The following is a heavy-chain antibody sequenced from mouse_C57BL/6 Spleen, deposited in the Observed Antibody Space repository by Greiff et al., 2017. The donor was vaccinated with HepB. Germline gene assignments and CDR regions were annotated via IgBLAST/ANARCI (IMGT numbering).Heavy chain of an antibody. J-gene: IGHJ4*01. CDR1: GYTFTSYW. CDR2: IDPSDSYT. CDR3: ASTERDYAMDY. D-gene: IGHD1-1*01. V-gene: IGHV1-50*01. Sequence: QVQLQQPGAELVKPGASVKLSCKASGYTFTSYWMQWVKQRPGQGLEWIGEIDPSDSYTNYNQKFKGQATLTVDTSSSTAYMQLSSLTSEDSAVYYCASTERDYAMDYWGQGTSVTVSS.